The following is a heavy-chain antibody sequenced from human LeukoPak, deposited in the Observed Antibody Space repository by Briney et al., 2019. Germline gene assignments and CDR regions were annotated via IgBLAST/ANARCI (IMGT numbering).Heavy chain of an antibody. CDR1: GFTFSDYW. J-gene: IGHJ4*02. CDR3: ARSPATGTTDF. Sequence: GGSLRLSCAVSGFTFSDYWMSWVRQPPGKGLEWVANISHDGNEKYYVDSVMGRFTISRDNAKNSLYLQMNSLSVEDTAVYFCARSPATGTTDFWGQGTLVTVSS. D-gene: IGHD1-7*01. CDR2: ISHDGNEK. V-gene: IGHV3-7*01.